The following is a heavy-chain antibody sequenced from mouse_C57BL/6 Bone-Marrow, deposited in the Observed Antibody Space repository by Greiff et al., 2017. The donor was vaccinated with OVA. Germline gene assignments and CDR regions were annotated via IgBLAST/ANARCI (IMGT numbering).Heavy chain of an antibody. Sequence: EVQLVESGGGLVKPGGSLKLSCAASGFTFSDYGMHWVRQAPEKGLEWVAYISSGSSTIYYADTVKGRVTISRDNTKNTLFLLMTSLRSEDTAMYYFAKSDVYYVKMVRDSAMYYCGQGTSVTVSS. D-gene: IGHD2-3*01. CDR3: AKSDVYYVKMVRDSAMYY. J-gene: IGHJ4*01. V-gene: IGHV5-17*01. CDR1: GFTFSDYG. CDR2: ISSGSSTI.